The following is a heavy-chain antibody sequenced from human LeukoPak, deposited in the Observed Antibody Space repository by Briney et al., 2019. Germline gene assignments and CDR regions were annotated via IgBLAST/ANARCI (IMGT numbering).Heavy chain of an antibody. J-gene: IGHJ5*02. CDR3: ARDRDIVVVVAATDQNWFDP. CDR1: GYTFTIYG. D-gene: IGHD2-15*01. CDR2: ISAYNGNT. Sequence: ASVKVSCKASGYTFTIYGISWVRQAPGQGLVWMGWISAYNGNTNYAQKLQGRVTMTTDTSTSTAYMELRSLRSDDTAVYYCARDRDIVVVVAATDQNWFDPWGQGTLVTVSS. V-gene: IGHV1-18*01.